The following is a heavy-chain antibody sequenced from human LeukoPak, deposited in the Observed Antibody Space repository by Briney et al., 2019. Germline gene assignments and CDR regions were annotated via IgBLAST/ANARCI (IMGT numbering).Heavy chain of an antibody. Sequence: GGSLRLSCAASGFTVSSNYMSWVRQAPGKGLEWVSVTYSGGDTYYADSVKGRFTISRDNSKNTLYLQMNSLRAEDTAVYYCATEDTFGFDYWGQGTLVTVSS. D-gene: IGHD3-10*01. V-gene: IGHV3-53*01. CDR2: TYSGGDT. CDR1: GFTVSSNY. CDR3: ATEDTFGFDY. J-gene: IGHJ4*02.